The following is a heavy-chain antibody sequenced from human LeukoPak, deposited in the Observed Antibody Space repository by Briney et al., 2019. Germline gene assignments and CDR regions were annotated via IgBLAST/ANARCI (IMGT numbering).Heavy chain of an antibody. Sequence: SETLSLTCTVSGGSISSSSYYWSWIRQPAGKGLEWIGRIYTSGSTNYNPSPKSRVTISVDTSKNQFSLKLSSVTAADTAVYYCAKVTIFGVVIGFDPWGQGTLVTVSS. J-gene: IGHJ5*02. CDR3: AKVTIFGVVIGFDP. V-gene: IGHV4-61*02. CDR2: IYTSGST. CDR1: GGSISSSSYY. D-gene: IGHD3-3*01.